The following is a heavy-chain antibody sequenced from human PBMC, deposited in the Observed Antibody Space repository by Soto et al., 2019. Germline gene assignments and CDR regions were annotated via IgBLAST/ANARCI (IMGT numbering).Heavy chain of an antibody. V-gene: IGHV3-49*04. J-gene: IGHJ4*02. D-gene: IGHD6-25*01. CDR3: ARYRLAADLSDFDY. Sequence: EVQLVESGGGLVQPGRSLRLSCTGSGFTLGAYAMSWVRQAPGKGLEWVGSIRSRAYGGTTEYAASVKGRFTISRDASKSIAYLQMDSLKTEDTAIYFCARYRLAADLSDFDYWGQGTLVTVSS. CDR2: IRSRAYGGTT. CDR1: GFTLGAYA.